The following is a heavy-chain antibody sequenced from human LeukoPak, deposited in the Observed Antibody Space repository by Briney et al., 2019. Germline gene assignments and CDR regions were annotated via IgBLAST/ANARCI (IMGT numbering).Heavy chain of an antibody. Sequence: ASVKVSCKASGYTFSDYGVSWVPQAPGRGLEWLGWISTYNGNTNYAQKFQGRVTMTRDTSTSTAYMEVTSLRSDDTAVYYCARGATRFGELTDWLDPWGRGTLVTVSS. V-gene: IGHV1-18*01. CDR2: ISTYNGNT. CDR1: GYTFSDYG. J-gene: IGHJ5*02. D-gene: IGHD3-10*02. CDR3: ARGATRFGELTDWLDP.